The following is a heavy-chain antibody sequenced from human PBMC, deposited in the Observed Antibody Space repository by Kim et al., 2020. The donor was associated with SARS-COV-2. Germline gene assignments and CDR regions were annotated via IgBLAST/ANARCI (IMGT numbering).Heavy chain of an antibody. V-gene: IGHV1-3*01. J-gene: IGHJ5*02. Sequence: FQGRVTITRDTSATTAYMELSSLRSEDTAVYYCARVPLCGSTSCSGWFDPWGQGTLVTVSS. D-gene: IGHD2-2*01. CDR3: ARVPLCGSTSCSGWFDP.